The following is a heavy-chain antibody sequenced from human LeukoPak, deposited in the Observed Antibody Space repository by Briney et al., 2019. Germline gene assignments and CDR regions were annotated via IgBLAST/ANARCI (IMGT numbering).Heavy chain of an antibody. CDR3: ARSSRWELLHYFDY. CDR2: INPNSGGT. Sequence: ASVKVSCKASGYTFTGYYMHWVRQAPGQGLEWMGWINPNSGGTNYAQKFQGGVTMTTDTSTSTAYMELRSLRSDDTAVYYCARSSRWELLHYFDYWGQGTLVTVSS. D-gene: IGHD1-26*01. V-gene: IGHV1-2*02. CDR1: GYTFTGYY. J-gene: IGHJ4*02.